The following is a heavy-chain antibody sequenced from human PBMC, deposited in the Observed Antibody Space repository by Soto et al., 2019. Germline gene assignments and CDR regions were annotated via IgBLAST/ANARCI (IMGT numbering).Heavy chain of an antibody. Sequence: QVQLQESGSGLVKPSGTLSLTCAVSGGSISSSNWWSWVRQPPGKGLEWIGEIYHSGSTNYNPSLKSRVTISVDKSKNQFSLKLSSVTAADTAVYYCASYSGSYYRYYYYYGMDVWGQGTTVTVSS. J-gene: IGHJ6*02. CDR2: IYHSGST. CDR3: ASYSGSYYRYYYYYGMDV. D-gene: IGHD1-26*01. CDR1: GGSISSSNW. V-gene: IGHV4-4*02.